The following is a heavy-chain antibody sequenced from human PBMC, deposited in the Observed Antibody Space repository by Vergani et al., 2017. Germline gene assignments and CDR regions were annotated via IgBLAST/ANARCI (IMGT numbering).Heavy chain of an antibody. CDR2: IYTSGST. D-gene: IGHD6-13*01. V-gene: IGHV4-4*07. Sequence: QVQLQESGPGLVKPSETLSLPCTVSGGSISSYYWSWIRPPAGKGLEWIGRIYTSGSTNYNPSLKSRVTMSVDTSKNQFSLKLSSVTAADTAVYYCARDVQQLVFYYYYYYMDVWGKGTTVTVSS. CDR3: ARDVQQLVFYYYYYYMDV. CDR1: GGSISSYY. J-gene: IGHJ6*03.